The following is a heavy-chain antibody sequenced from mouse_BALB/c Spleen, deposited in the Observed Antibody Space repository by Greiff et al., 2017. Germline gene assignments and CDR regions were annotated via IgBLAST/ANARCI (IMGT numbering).Heavy chain of an antibody. CDR2: IDPANGNT. Sequence: VQLKESGAELAKPGASVKMSCKASGFNIKDTYMHWVKQRPEQGLEWIGRIDPANGNTKYDPKFQGKATITADTSSNTAYLQLSSLTSEDTAVYYCARSNYYAMDYWGQGTSVTVSS. D-gene: IGHD2-5*01. CDR1: GFNIKDTY. CDR3: ARSNYYAMDY. J-gene: IGHJ4*01. V-gene: IGHV14-3*02.